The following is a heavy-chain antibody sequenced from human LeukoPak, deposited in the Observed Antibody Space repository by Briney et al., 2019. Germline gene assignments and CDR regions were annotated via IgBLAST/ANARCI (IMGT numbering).Heavy chain of an antibody. CDR2: IYYSGST. V-gene: IGHV4-59*01. Sequence: PSETLSLTCTVSGGSISSYYWSWIRQPPGKGLEWIGYIYYSGSTNYNPSLKSRVTISVDTSKNQFSLKLSSVTAADTAVYYCARDVTAARGPYRGHWYFDLWGRGTLVTVSS. J-gene: IGHJ2*01. CDR3: ARDVTAARGPYRGHWYFDL. CDR1: GGSISSYY. D-gene: IGHD6-6*01.